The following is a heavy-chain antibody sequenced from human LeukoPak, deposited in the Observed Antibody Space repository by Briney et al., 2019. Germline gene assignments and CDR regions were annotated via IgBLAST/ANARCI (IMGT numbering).Heavy chain of an antibody. J-gene: IGHJ4*02. D-gene: IGHD5-12*01. Sequence: SETLSLTCTVSGGSISSYYWSWIRQPPGKGLEWIGYIYTSGSTNYNPSLKSRVTISVDTSKNQFSLKLSSVTAADTAVYYCASWGYSGYPGFDYRGQGTLVTVSS. V-gene: IGHV4-4*09. CDR1: GGSISSYY. CDR3: ASWGYSGYPGFDY. CDR2: IYTSGST.